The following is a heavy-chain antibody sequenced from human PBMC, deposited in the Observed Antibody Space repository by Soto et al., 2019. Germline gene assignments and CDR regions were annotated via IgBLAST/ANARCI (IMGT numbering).Heavy chain of an antibody. V-gene: IGHV3-7*04. CDR1: GVPFSTYW. Sequence: PGGSQRLSSAASGVPFSTYWMSWVRQAPGKGLEWVANIKPDGSEKWYVDSVKGRFTVSRDNAKNSFYLQMNRLRAEDTAVYYCARGDYYDSSGPFSDAFDIWGRGTMVTVSS. CDR3: ARGDYYDSSGPFSDAFDI. D-gene: IGHD3-22*01. CDR2: IKPDGSEK. J-gene: IGHJ3*02.